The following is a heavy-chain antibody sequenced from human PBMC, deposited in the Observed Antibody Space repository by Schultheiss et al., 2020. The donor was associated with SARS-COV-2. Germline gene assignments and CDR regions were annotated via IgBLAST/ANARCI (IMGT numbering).Heavy chain of an antibody. J-gene: IGHJ6*02. CDR3: ARALYSRMDV. CDR1: GGSISNYY. D-gene: IGHD5-18*01. Sequence: SETLSLTCTVSGGSISNYYWSWIRQPPGKGLEWIGEINHSGSTNYNPSLKSRVTISVDTSKNQFSLKLSSVTAADTAVYYCARALYSRMDVWGQGTTVTVSS. V-gene: IGHV4-34*01. CDR2: INHSGST.